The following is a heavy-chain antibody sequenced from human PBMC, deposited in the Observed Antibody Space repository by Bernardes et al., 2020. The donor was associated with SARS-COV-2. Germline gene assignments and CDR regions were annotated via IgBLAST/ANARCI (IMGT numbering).Heavy chain of an antibody. Sequence: TLSLTCAVYGGSFSGYYWSWIRQPPGKGLEWIGEINHSGSTNYNPSLKSRVTISVDTSKNQFSLKLSSVTAADTAVYYCARVRGYSYGPRISNWFDPWGQGTLVTVSS. V-gene: IGHV4-34*01. D-gene: IGHD5-18*01. J-gene: IGHJ5*02. CDR1: GGSFSGYY. CDR2: INHSGST. CDR3: ARVRGYSYGPRISNWFDP.